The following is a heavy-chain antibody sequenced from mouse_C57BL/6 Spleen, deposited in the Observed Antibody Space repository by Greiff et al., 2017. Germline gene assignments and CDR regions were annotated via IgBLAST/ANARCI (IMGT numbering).Heavy chain of an antibody. V-gene: IGHV1-42*01. CDR1: GYSFTGYY. CDR2: INPSTGGT. CDR3: ARGTTVPLDY. J-gene: IGHJ2*01. Sequence: LVESGPELVKPGASVKISCKASGYSFTGYYMNWVKQSPEKSLEWIGEINPSTGGTTYNQKFKAKATLTVDKSSSTAYMQLKSLTSEDSAVYYCARGTTVPLDYWGQGTTLTVSS. D-gene: IGHD1-1*01.